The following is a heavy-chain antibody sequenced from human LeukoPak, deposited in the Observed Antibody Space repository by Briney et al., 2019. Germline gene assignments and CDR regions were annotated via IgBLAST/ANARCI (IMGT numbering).Heavy chain of an antibody. D-gene: IGHD2-21*01. J-gene: IGHJ6*02. V-gene: IGHV3-23*01. CDR1: GVSGVTFSNYA. CDR3: AKDLWFNYYYGMDV. CDR2: ISGSGHTT. Sequence: PGASLRLSCAASGVSGVTFSNYALNWVRQAPGKGLEWVSDISGSGHTTNYADSVKGRFSISRDNSKTTLYLQMNSLRAEDTAVYYCAKDLWFNYYYGMDVWGQGATVTVSS.